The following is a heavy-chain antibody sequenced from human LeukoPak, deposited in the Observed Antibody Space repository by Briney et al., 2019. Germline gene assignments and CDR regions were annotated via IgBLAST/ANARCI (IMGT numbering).Heavy chain of an antibody. J-gene: IGHJ4*02. CDR1: GFTVSSNY. Sequence: GGSLRLSCAASGFTVSSNYMSWVRQAPGKGLEWVSVIYSGGSTYYGDSVKGRFTISRDNSKNTLYLQMNSLRAEDTAVYYCARGLKYSTGWYYFDYWSQGTLVTVSS. CDR2: IYSGGST. D-gene: IGHD6-19*01. V-gene: IGHV3-53*01. CDR3: ARGLKYSTGWYYFDY.